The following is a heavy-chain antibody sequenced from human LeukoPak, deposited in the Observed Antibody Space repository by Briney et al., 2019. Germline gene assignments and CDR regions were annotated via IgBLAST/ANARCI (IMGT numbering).Heavy chain of an antibody. CDR3: ARDSSGWYVFDY. Sequence: GSLRLSCAASGFTFSNYNMNWVRQAPGKGLEWVSSISSSSSYIYYADSVKGRFTISRDNAKNSLYLQMNSLRAEDTAVYYCARDSSGWYVFDYWGQGTLVTVSS. CDR1: GFTFSNYN. CDR2: ISSSSSYI. J-gene: IGHJ4*02. V-gene: IGHV3-21*01. D-gene: IGHD6-19*01.